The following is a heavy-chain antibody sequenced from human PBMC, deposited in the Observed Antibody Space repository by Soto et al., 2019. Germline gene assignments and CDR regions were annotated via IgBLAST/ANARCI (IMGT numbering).Heavy chain of an antibody. CDR1: GGAFGSYA. D-gene: IGHD6-13*01. V-gene: IGHV1-69*13. CDR2: IIPIFGTA. J-gene: IGHJ3*02. Sequence: SVEVSWKASGGAFGSYASSWVRQAPGQGLEWMGGIIPIFGTANYAQKFQGRVTIXADESTNTAXMELSSLRSEDTAVYYCARDCRASYSSSWLGGAFDIWGQGTMVTVSS. CDR3: ARDCRASYSSSWLGGAFDI.